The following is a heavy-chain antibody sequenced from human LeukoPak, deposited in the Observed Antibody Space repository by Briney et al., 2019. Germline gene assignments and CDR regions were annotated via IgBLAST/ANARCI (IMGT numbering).Heavy chain of an antibody. Sequence: SETLSLTCAVYGGSFSGYYWSWIRQPPGRGLEWIGEINHSGSTNYNPSLKSRVTISVDTSKNQFSLKLSSVTAADTAVYYCARGLTIGYYYMDVWGKGTTVTVSS. J-gene: IGHJ6*03. V-gene: IGHV4-34*01. CDR1: GGSFSGYY. CDR3: ARGLTIGYYYMDV. CDR2: INHSGST. D-gene: IGHD4-11*01.